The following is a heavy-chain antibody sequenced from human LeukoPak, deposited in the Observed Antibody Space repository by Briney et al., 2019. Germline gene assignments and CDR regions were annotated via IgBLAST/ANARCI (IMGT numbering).Heavy chain of an antibody. D-gene: IGHD3-16*02. V-gene: IGHV4-61*05. Sequence: KPSETLSLTCTVSGDSIRSSSYYWGWTRQPPGKGLEWIGYIYYSGTTNYNPSLKSRVTISVDTSKNQFSLKLSSVTAADTAVYYCARGGSYVWGSYRLKSWFDPWGQGTLVTVSS. CDR1: GDSIRSSSYY. J-gene: IGHJ5*02. CDR2: IYYSGTT. CDR3: ARGGSYVWGSYRLKSWFDP.